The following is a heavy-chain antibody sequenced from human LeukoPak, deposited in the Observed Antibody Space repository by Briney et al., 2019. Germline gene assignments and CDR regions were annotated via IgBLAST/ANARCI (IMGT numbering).Heavy chain of an antibody. D-gene: IGHD2-21*01. CDR2: IKEDGGEG. CDR1: GFTFSSYW. V-gene: IGHV3-7*01. CDR3: ANEHTDY. Sequence: GGSLRLSCAASGFTFSSYWMTWVRQAPGKGLEWVANIKEDGGEGYYVDSVKGRFTVSRDNAKNSLYLQLTSLRAEDTAVYYCANEHTDYWGQGTLVTVSS. J-gene: IGHJ4*02.